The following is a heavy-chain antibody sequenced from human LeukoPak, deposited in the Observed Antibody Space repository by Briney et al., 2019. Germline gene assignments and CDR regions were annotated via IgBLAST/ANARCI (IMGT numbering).Heavy chain of an antibody. D-gene: IGHD6-13*01. J-gene: IGHJ4*02. CDR1: GYKFDTNGITYG. CDR2: INPISGGT. Sequence: GASVKVSCEASGYKFDTNGITYGVTWVRQAPGQGLEWMGWINPISGGTNFAQKFQGRVTMTRDTSISTAYMELSRLTSDDTAVYYCARDPTGEQKLAPYYFDYWGQGTLVTVSS. V-gene: IGHV1-2*02. CDR3: ARDPTGEQKLAPYYFDY.